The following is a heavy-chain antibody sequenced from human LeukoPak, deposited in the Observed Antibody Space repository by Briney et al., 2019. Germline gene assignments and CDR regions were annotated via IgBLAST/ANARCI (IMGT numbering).Heavy chain of an antibody. CDR1: GGSISSYY. V-gene: IGHV4-59*12. CDR3: ARGGSSSWPEFDP. Sequence: SETPSLTCTVSGGSISSYYWSWIRQPPGKGLEWIGSMYYSGSTNYNPSLKSRVTMSLDTSKNQFSLKLSSVTAADTAVYYCARGGSSSWPEFDPWGQGTLVTVSS. J-gene: IGHJ5*02. CDR2: MYYSGST. D-gene: IGHD6-13*01.